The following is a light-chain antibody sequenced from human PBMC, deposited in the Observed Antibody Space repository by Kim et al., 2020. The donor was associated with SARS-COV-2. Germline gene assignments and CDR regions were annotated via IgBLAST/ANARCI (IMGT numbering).Light chain of an antibody. CDR1: QHLFYRTNNKTY. CDR3: QQYYDTPLS. CDR2: WAS. J-gene: IGKJ4*01. V-gene: IGKV4-1*01. Sequence: DIVMTQSPGSLTVSLGERATINCRSSQHLFYRTNNKTYLAWYQQKPGHPPKLLIYWASIRETGVPDRFSGSGSGTDFTLTVSSLQAEDVAVYYCQQYYDTPLSFGGGTKVDIK.